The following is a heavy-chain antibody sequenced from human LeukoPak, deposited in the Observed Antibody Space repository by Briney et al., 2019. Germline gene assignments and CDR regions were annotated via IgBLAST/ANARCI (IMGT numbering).Heavy chain of an antibody. CDR2: IWYDGSNK. J-gene: IGHJ3*02. V-gene: IGHV3-33*06. CDR3: AKERRGIVGAPDAFDI. CDR1: GFTFSSYG. D-gene: IGHD1-26*01. Sequence: GGSLRLSCAASGFTFSSYGMHWVRQAPGKGPEWVAVIWYDGSNKYYADSVKGRFTISRDNSKNTLYLQMNSLRAEDTAVYYCAKERRGIVGAPDAFDIWGQGTMVTVSS.